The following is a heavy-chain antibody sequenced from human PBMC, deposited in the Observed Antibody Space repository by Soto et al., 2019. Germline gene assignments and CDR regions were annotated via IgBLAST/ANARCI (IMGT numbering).Heavy chain of an antibody. CDR2: FDTEDGET. J-gene: IGHJ4*02. CDR1: GHPLTEFS. Sequence: VQLVQSGAEVKKPGASVKVSCKVSGHPLTEFSIHWVRQAPGKGLEWMGGFDTEDGETIYAQKFQGSVTMTEDTSTYSAYMELSSLRYEETYVYYCGAWGKRWLQSPFDYWGQGTLVNDTS. D-gene: IGHD5-12*01. V-gene: IGHV1-24*01. CDR3: GAWGKRWLQSPFDY.